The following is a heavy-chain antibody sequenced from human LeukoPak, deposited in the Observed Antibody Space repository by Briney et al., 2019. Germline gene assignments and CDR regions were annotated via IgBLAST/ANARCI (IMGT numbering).Heavy chain of an antibody. D-gene: IGHD5-24*01. CDR1: GGSINNYY. V-gene: IGHV4-4*07. J-gene: IGHJ3*02. CDR2: IYVSGST. Sequence: SETLSLTCTVSGGSINNYYWTWIRQPAGKGLEWIGRIYVSGSTNYNPSLKSRVTISVDTSKNQFSLKLSSVTAADTAVYYCASQPRRDGYNYAAFDIWGQGTMVTVSS. CDR3: ASQPRRDGYNYAAFDI.